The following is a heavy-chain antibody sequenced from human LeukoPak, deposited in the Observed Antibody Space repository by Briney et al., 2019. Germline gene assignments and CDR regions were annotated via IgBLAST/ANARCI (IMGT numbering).Heavy chain of an antibody. CDR2: INPNSGGT. CDR3: ARAGGYNWNGHDY. D-gene: IGHD1-1*01. V-gene: IGHV1-2*02. CDR1: GYTFTGYY. J-gene: IGHJ4*02. Sequence: ASVKVSCKAPGYTFTGYYMHWVRQAPGQGLEWMGWINPNSGGTNYAQKFQGRVTMTRDTSISTAYMELSRLRSDDTAVYYCARAGGYNWNGHDYWGQGTLVTVSS.